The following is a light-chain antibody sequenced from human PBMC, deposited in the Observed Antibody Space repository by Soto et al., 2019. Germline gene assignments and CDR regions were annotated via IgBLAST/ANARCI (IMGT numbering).Light chain of an antibody. Sequence: QSALTQPASVSGSPGQSITISCTGTSSDVGGYNYVSWYQQHPGKAPKLMIYDVSNRPSGVSNRFSGSKSGNTASLTISGLQAEDEADYYCSSYTSSSTLLYVVFGGGTKLTLL. V-gene: IGLV2-14*01. J-gene: IGLJ2*01. CDR3: SSYTSSSTLLYVV. CDR1: SSDVGGYNY. CDR2: DVS.